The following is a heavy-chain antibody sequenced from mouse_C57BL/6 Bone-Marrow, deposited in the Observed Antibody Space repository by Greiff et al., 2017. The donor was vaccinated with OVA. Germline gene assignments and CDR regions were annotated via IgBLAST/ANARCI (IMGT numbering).Heavy chain of an antibody. CDR3: ARGDYYGSSSRGYFDV. Sequence: QVQLQQSGPELVKPGASVKLSCKASGYTFTSYDINWVKQRPGQGLEWIGWIYPRDGSTKYNEKFKGKATLTVDTSSSTAYMELHSRTSEDSAVYFCARGDYYGSSSRGYFDVWGTGTTVTVSS. CDR2: IYPRDGST. CDR1: GYTFTSYD. V-gene: IGHV1-85*01. D-gene: IGHD1-1*01. J-gene: IGHJ1*03.